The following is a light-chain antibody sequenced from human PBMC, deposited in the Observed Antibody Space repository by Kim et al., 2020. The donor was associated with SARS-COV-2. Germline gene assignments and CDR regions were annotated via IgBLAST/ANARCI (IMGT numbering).Light chain of an antibody. CDR3: QQYGSSPQT. CDR1: QSIRGSY. J-gene: IGKJ1*01. V-gene: IGKV3D-20*01. CDR2: DTS. Sequence: PGERAAPPGGGSQSIRGSYLAWNQQGPGLAPRLLIFDTSTRATGIPDRFSGSGSETDLTLTIGRLEPEDFAVYYCQQYGSSPQTFGPGTKVDIK.